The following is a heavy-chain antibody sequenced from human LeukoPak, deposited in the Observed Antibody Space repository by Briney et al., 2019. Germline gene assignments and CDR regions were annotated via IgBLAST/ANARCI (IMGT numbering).Heavy chain of an antibody. Sequence: SETLSLTCTVSGGSISSGSYYWSWIRQPAGKGLEWIGRIYTSGSTNYNPSLKSRVTISVDTSKNQFSLKLSSVTAADTAVYYCARDRYGGNSGEFNYWGQGTLVTVSS. D-gene: IGHD4-23*01. V-gene: IGHV4-61*02. CDR2: IYTSGST. CDR1: GGSISSGSYY. J-gene: IGHJ4*02. CDR3: ARDRYGGNSGEFNY.